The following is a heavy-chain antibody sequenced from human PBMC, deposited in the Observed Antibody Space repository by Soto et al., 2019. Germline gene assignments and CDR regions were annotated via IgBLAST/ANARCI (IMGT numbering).Heavy chain of an antibody. V-gene: IGHV4-34*01. D-gene: IGHD6-6*01. J-gene: IGHJ6*02. CDR2: INHSGST. CDR1: GGSFSGYY. Sequence: SETLSLTCAVYGGSFSGYYWSWIRQPPGKGLEWIGEINHSGSTNYNPSLKSRVTISVDTSKNQFSLKLSSVTAADTAVYYCARVGYSSSPTEGYDYYYGMDVWGQGTTVTVSS. CDR3: ARVGYSSSPTEGYDYYYGMDV.